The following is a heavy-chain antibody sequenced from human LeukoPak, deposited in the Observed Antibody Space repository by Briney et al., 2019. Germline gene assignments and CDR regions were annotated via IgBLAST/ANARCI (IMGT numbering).Heavy chain of an antibody. V-gene: IGHV3-33*06. CDR2: IWYDGSNK. CDR1: GFTFSSYG. J-gene: IGHJ4*02. Sequence: GGSLRLSCAASGFTFSSYGMHWVRQAPGKGLEWVAVIWYDGSNKYYADSVKGRFTISRDNSKNTVHLQMNSLRAEDTAVYYCAKFHRRDYTSAGLGYWGQGTLVTVSS. CDR3: AKFHRRDYTSAGLGY. D-gene: IGHD3-3*01.